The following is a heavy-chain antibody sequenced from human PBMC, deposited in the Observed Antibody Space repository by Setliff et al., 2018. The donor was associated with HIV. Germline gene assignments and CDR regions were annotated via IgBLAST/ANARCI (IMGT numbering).Heavy chain of an antibody. D-gene: IGHD1-7*01. Sequence: PSETLSLTFTVSGGSISSYYWSWIRQPPGKGLEWIGYTYYSGSTNYNPSLKSRVTISVDTSKNQFSLKLSSVTAADTAVYYCARGDGTKYYYYYYMDVWGKGTTVTVSS. J-gene: IGHJ6*03. CDR1: GGSISSYY. V-gene: IGHV4-59*01. CDR3: ARGDGTKYYYYYYMDV. CDR2: TYYSGST.